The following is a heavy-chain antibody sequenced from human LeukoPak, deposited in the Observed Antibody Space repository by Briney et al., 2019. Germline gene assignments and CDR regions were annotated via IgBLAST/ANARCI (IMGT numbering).Heavy chain of an antibody. CDR1: GFPFSSYE. D-gene: IGHD2-15*01. V-gene: IGHV3-48*03. CDR2: ISSSGSTI. CDR3: AKSGLNRFDY. J-gene: IGHJ4*02. Sequence: GGSLRLSCAASGFPFSSYEMNWVRQAPGKGLEWVSYISSSGSTIYYADSVKGRFTISRDNAKNSLYLQMNSLRAEDTAVYYCAKSGLNRFDYWGQGTLVTVSS.